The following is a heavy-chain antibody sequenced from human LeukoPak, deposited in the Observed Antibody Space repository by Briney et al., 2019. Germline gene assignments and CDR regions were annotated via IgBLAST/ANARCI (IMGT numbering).Heavy chain of an antibody. CDR3: ARDQGYCSSTSCSDPLGY. D-gene: IGHD2-2*01. J-gene: IGHJ4*02. CDR1: GFTFSSYA. CDR2: ISYDGSNK. Sequence: GGSLRLSCAASGFTFSSYAMHWVRQAPGKGLEWVAVISYDGSNKYYADSVKGRFTISRDNSKNTLYLQMNSLRAEDTAVYYCARDQGYCSSTSCSDPLGYWGQGTLVTVSS. V-gene: IGHV3-30-3*01.